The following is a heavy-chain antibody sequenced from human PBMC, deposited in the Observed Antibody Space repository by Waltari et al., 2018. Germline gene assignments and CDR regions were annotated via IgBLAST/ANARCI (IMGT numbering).Heavy chain of an antibody. J-gene: IGHJ4*02. Sequence: EVQLVESGGGLVQPGGSQRVPCTASLFTFRSYWMSWVRQAPGKGLEWVANINQDGSEKNYVDSVKGRFTISRDNAKNSLYLQMDSLRVEDTAVYYCARARAVAALYYFDYWGQGTLVTVSS. CDR1: LFTFRSYW. CDR3: ARARAVAALYYFDY. D-gene: IGHD6-19*01. V-gene: IGHV3-7*01. CDR2: INQDGSEK.